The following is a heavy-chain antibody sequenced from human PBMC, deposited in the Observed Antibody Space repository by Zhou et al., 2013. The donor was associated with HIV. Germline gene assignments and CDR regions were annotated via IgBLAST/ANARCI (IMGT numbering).Heavy chain of an antibody. CDR1: GYTFTNYY. V-gene: IGHV1-46*01. J-gene: IGHJ4*02. CDR3: ARVGYGDGFDY. Sequence: QVQLVQSGADVRKPGASVKVSCKASGYTFTNYYMHWVRQAPGQGLEWMGIINPSGGSTRYAQKFQGRVTMTRDTSTSTVYMELSSLRSEDTAVYYCARVGYGDGFDYWGQGTLVTVSS. CDR2: INPSGGST. D-gene: IGHD4-17*01.